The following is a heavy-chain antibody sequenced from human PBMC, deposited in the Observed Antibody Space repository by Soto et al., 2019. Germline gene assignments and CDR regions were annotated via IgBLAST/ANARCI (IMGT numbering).Heavy chain of an antibody. CDR1: GYSFTSLD. D-gene: IGHD1-26*01. J-gene: IGHJ4*02. CDR2: MEPSTGRT. CDR3: ARGVSAGVDY. Sequence: ASVKVSCKASGYSFTSLDINWVRQTAGQGLEWMGWMEPSTGRTGYAQRFQGRVTMTRDTSINTAYMELTTLTSDDTAFYYCARGVSAGVDYWGQGTLVTVSS. V-gene: IGHV1-8*01.